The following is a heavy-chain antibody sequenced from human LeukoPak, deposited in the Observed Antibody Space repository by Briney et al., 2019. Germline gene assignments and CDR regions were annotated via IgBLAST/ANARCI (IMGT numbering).Heavy chain of an antibody. CDR2: ISYDGSNK. Sequence: PGGSLRLSCAASGFTFSSYGMHWVRQAPGKGLEWVAVISYDGSNKYYADSVKGRFTISRDNSKNTLYLQMNSLRAGDTAVYYCARSYGSGSYYYFDYWGQGTLVTVSS. CDR1: GFTFSSYG. D-gene: IGHD3-10*01. V-gene: IGHV3-30*19. J-gene: IGHJ4*02. CDR3: ARSYGSGSYYYFDY.